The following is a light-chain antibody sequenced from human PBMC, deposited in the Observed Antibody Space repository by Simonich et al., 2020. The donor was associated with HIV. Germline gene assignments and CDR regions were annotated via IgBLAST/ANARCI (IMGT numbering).Light chain of an antibody. CDR3: QQSYSTPYT. J-gene: IGKJ2*01. Sequence: DIQMTQSPSSLSASVGDRVTITCQASQDISSYLNWYQQKPGKAPKLLIYAASSLQSGVPSRFSGSGSGTDFTLTISSLQPEDFATYYCQQSYSTPYTCGQGTKLEIK. CDR1: QDISSY. V-gene: IGKV1-39*01. CDR2: AAS.